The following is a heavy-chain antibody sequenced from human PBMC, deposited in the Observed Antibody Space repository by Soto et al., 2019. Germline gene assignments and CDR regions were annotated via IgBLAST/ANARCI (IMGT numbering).Heavy chain of an antibody. CDR1: GFTFSSYA. J-gene: IGHJ4*02. CDR3: AKPPPSTDRREYYFDY. Sequence: EVQLLESGGGLVQPGGSLRLSCAASGFTFSSYAMSWVRQAPGKGLEWVSAISGSGGSTYYADSVKGRFTISRDNSKNTLYLQMNSLRAEDTAVYYCAKPPPSTDRREYYFDYWGQGTLVTVSS. D-gene: IGHD1-1*01. V-gene: IGHV3-23*01. CDR2: ISGSGGST.